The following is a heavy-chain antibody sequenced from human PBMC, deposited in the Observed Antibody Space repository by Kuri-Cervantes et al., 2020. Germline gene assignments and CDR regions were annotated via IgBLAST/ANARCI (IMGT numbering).Heavy chain of an antibody. CDR1: GYTFTSYG. J-gene: IGHJ4*02. V-gene: IGHV1-18*01. CDR3: AVNEVDTAMVVL. D-gene: IGHD5-18*01. Sequence: ASVKVSCKASGYTFTSYGISWVRQAPGQGLEWMGWISAYNGDTNYAQKLQGRVTMTTDTSTSTAYMELRSLRSEDTAVYYCAVNEVDTAMVVLWGQGTLVTVSS. CDR2: ISAYNGDT.